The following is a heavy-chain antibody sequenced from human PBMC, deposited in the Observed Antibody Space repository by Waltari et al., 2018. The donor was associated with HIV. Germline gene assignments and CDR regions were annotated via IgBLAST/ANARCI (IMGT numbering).Heavy chain of an antibody. V-gene: IGHV3-21*06. CDR1: GFTFSRYS. D-gene: IGHD3-3*01. CDR2: MSSSTYI. J-gene: IGHJ4*02. Sequence: EVQVVESGGGLVKPGGSLRLSCGTSGFTFSRYSMNWVRQAPGKGLEWVASMSSSTYIEYADSVKGRFTISRDNAKNSLYLQMNNLRTEDTAVYYCARDQYDFWSGYYNGGFDYWGQGTLVTVSS. CDR3: ARDQYDFWSGYYNGGFDY.